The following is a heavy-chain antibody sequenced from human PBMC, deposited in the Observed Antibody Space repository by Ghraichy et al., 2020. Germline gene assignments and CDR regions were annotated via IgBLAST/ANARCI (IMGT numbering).Heavy chain of an antibody. Sequence: LSLTCAASGFTFSSYWMSWVRQAPGKGLEWVANIKQDGSEKYYVDSVKGRFTISRDNAKNSLYLQMNSLRAEDTAVYYCARDDCSSTSSYYYYGMDVWGQGTTVTVSS. V-gene: IGHV3-7*01. CDR2: IKQDGSEK. CDR1: GFTFSSYW. J-gene: IGHJ6*02. CDR3: ARDDCSSTSSYYYYGMDV. D-gene: IGHD2-2*01.